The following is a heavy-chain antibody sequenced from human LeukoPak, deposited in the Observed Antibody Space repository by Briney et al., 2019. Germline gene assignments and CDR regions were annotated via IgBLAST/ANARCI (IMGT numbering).Heavy chain of an antibody. CDR1: GYTFTSYY. D-gene: IGHD3-10*01. CDR3: ARVFTLGPSAFDI. Sequence: GASVKVSCKASGYTFTSYYMHWVRQAPGQGLEWMGIINTSGGSTTYAQKFQGRVSMTRDTSTSTVYLEVSSLRSEDTAVYYCARVFTLGPSAFDIWGQGTMVTVSS. CDR2: INTSGGST. V-gene: IGHV1-46*01. J-gene: IGHJ3*02.